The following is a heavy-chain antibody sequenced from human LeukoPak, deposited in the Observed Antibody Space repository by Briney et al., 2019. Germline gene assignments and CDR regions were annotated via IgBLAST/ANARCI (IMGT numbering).Heavy chain of an antibody. D-gene: IGHD3-22*01. CDR3: ARRRKTLYYYDSSGYPTPGAFDI. J-gene: IGHJ3*02. Sequence: SETLSLTCTVSGGSISSSSYYWGWIRQPPGKGLEWIGSIYYSGSTYYNPSLKSRVTISVDTSKNQFSLKLSSVTAADTAVYYCARRRKTLYYYDSSGYPTPGAFDIWGQGTMVTVSS. V-gene: IGHV4-39*07. CDR2: IYYSGST. CDR1: GGSISSSSYY.